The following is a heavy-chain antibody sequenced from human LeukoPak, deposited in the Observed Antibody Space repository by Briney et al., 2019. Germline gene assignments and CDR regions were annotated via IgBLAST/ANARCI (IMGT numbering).Heavy chain of an antibody. CDR3: ARVGEQWLVEGDWFDP. D-gene: IGHD6-19*01. V-gene: IGHV1-3*01. Sequence: ASVKVSCKASGYTFTSYAMHWVRQAPGQRLEWMGWINAGNGNTKYSQKFQGRVTITRDTSASTAYMELSSLRSEDTAVHYCARVGEQWLVEGDWFDPWGQGTLVTVSS. J-gene: IGHJ5*02. CDR2: INAGNGNT. CDR1: GYTFTSYA.